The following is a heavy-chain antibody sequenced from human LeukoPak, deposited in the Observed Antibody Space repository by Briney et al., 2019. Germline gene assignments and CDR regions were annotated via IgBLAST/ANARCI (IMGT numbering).Heavy chain of an antibody. V-gene: IGHV3-23*01. CDR1: GFIFRNYA. Sequence: PGASLRLFWAASGFIFRNYAMSWVRQAPGKRLEWVSAITGSGDITYYADSVKGRFTISRDNSKNTLYVEMNTLRAEDTAVYYCAKWGDFDILTGYYVPDFWGQGTLVTVSS. D-gene: IGHD3-9*01. J-gene: IGHJ4*02. CDR2: ITGSGDIT. CDR3: AKWGDFDILTGYYVPDF.